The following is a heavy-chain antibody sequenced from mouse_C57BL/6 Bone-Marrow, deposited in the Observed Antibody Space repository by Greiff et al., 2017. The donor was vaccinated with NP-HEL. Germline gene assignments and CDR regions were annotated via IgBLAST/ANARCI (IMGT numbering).Heavy chain of an antibody. CDR2: IDPENGDT. D-gene: IGHD4-1*01. V-gene: IGHV14-4*01. CDR3: TTNWDVYAMDY. J-gene: IGHJ4*01. Sequence: EVQLQQSGAELVRPGASVKLSCTASGFNIKDDYMHWVKQRPEQGLEWIGWIDPENGDTEYASKFQGKATITADTSSNTAYLQLSSLTSEDTAVYYCTTNWDVYAMDYWGQGTSVTVSS. CDR1: GFNIKDDY.